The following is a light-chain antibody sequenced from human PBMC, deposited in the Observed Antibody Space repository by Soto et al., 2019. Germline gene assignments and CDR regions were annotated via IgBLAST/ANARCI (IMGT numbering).Light chain of an antibody. Sequence: EIVLTQSPGTLSLSPGERATLFCRASQSVSRSYLVWYQQKPGQAPRLLIYGAFNRATGIPDRFSGSGSGTDFTLTISRLEPEDFAVYYCQQCGTSPWTFGQGTKVDIK. CDR3: QQCGTSPWT. CDR1: QSVSRSY. V-gene: IGKV3-20*01. J-gene: IGKJ1*01. CDR2: GAF.